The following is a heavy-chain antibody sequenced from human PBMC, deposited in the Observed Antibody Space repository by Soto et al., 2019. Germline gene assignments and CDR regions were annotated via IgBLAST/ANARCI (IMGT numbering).Heavy chain of an antibody. D-gene: IGHD3-3*01. Sequence: QVQLQQWGAGLLKPLETLSLTCAVYGGSFSGYYWSWIRQPPGKGLEWIGEINHSGSTNYNPSLKSRVTISVDTSKNQFSLKLSSVTAADTAVYYCARGSTIFGVVIPKPLFGMDVWGQGTTVTVSS. CDR3: ARGSTIFGVVIPKPLFGMDV. V-gene: IGHV4-34*01. CDR1: GGSFSGYY. J-gene: IGHJ6*02. CDR2: INHSGST.